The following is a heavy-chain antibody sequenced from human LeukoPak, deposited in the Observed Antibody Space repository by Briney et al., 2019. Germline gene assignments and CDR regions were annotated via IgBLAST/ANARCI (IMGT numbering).Heavy chain of an antibody. CDR2: ISGSGGST. V-gene: IGHV3-23*01. J-gene: IGHJ4*02. CDR3: AMMQSGSYYSALQKYFDY. CDR1: GFTFSSYA. D-gene: IGHD3-10*01. Sequence: GGSLRLSCAASGFTFSSYAMSWVRQAPGKGLEWVSAISGSGGSTYYADSVKGRFTISRDNSKNTLYLQMNSLRAEDTAAYYCAMMQSGSYYSALQKYFDYWGQGTLVTVSS.